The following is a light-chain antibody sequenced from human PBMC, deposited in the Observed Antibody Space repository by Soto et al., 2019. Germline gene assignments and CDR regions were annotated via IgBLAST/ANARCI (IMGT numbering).Light chain of an antibody. CDR3: QAYDSSLSGRYV. V-gene: IGLV1-40*01. Sequence: QLVLTQPPSVSGAPGQKVTISCTGSSSNIGAGYDVHWYQHLPGTAPKLLIYGNTNRPSGVPDRFSGSKSGTSASLAITGLQAEDEADYFCQAYDSSLSGRYVFGTGTKVTVL. J-gene: IGLJ1*01. CDR1: SSNIGAGYD. CDR2: GNT.